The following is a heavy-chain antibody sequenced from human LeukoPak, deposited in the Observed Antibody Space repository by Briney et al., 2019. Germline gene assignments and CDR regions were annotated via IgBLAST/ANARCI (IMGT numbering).Heavy chain of an antibody. CDR2: ISSSSSYI. Sequence: GGSLRLSCAASGFTFSSYAMSWVRQAPGKGLEWVSSISSSSSYIYYADSVKGRFTISRDNAKNSLYLQMNSLRAEDTAVYYCARDIGNGMDVWGQGTTVTVSS. D-gene: IGHD2-15*01. CDR1: GFTFSSYA. V-gene: IGHV3-21*01. J-gene: IGHJ6*02. CDR3: ARDIGNGMDV.